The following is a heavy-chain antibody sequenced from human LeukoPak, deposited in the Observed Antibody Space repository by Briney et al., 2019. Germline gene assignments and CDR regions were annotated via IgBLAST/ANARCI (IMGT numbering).Heavy chain of an antibody. J-gene: IGHJ4*02. CDR2: IYYTGAT. CDR1: GGSISSYY. Sequence: SETLSLTCTVSGGSISSYYWSWIRLPPGKGLEWIGYIYYTGATYYNPSLKSRVTISLDTSKNQFSLKLSSVTAADAAVYYCARAGYSYGTGYYFDYWGQGALVTVYS. CDR3: ARAGYSYGTGYYFDY. V-gene: IGHV4-59*01. D-gene: IGHD5-18*01.